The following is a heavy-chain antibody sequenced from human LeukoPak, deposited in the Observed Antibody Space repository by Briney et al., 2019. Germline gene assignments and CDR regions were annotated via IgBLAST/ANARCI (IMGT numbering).Heavy chain of an antibody. CDR3: ARVKSYYYDTSDKDAFDI. V-gene: IGHV1-2*02. J-gene: IGHJ3*02. Sequence: ASVKVSCKASGYTFTGYYMHWVRQAPGQGLEWMGWINPNSGGTNYAQKFQGRVTITADKSTSTAYMELSSLRSEDTAVYYCARVKSYYYDTSDKDAFDIWGQGTMVTVSS. D-gene: IGHD3-22*01. CDR1: GYTFTGYY. CDR2: INPNSGGT.